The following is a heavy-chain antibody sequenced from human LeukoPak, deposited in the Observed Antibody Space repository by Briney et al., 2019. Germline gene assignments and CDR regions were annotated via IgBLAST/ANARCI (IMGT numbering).Heavy chain of an antibody. D-gene: IGHD3-22*01. CDR1: GGSISSSSYY. V-gene: IGHV4-39*01. CDR2: IYYSGST. J-gene: IGHJ5*02. CDR3: ATTYYYDSSGYR. Sequence: SETLSLTCTVSGGSISSSSYYWGWIRQPPGKGLEWIGSIYYSGSTYYNPSLKSRVTISVDTSKNQFSLKLSSATAADTAVYYCATTYYYDSSGYRWGQGTLVTVSS.